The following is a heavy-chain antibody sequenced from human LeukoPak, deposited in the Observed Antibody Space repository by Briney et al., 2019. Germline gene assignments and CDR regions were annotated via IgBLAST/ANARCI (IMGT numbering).Heavy chain of an antibody. J-gene: IGHJ4*02. Sequence: NPSKTLSLTCTVSGGSISSYYWRWIRPPPGKGLEWIGYIYYSGSTNYNPSLKSRVTISVDTSKNQFSLKLSSVTAADTAVYYCARNVRDGYNFLDYWGQGTLDTASS. CDR1: GGSISSYY. CDR2: IYYSGST. D-gene: IGHD5-24*01. V-gene: IGHV4-59*08. CDR3: ARNVRDGYNFLDY.